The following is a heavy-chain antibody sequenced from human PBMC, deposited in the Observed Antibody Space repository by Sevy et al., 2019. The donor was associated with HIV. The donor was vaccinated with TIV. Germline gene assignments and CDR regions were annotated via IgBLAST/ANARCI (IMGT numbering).Heavy chain of an antibody. CDR2: IWYDGSNK. V-gene: IGHV3-33*01. J-gene: IGHJ6*03. CDR3: ARPDCSSTSCYGVYMDV. CDR1: GFTFSSYG. Sequence: GGSLRLSCAASGFTFSSYGMHWVRQAPGKGLEWVAVIWYDGSNKYYADSVKGRFTISRGNSKNTLYLQMNSLRAEDTAVYYCARPDCSSTSCYGVYMDVWGKGTTVTVSS. D-gene: IGHD2-2*01.